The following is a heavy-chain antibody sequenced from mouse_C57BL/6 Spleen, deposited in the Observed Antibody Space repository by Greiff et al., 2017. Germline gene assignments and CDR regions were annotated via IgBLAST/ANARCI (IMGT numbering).Heavy chain of an antibody. Sequence: VQLQQSGPELVKPGASVKISCKASGYAFSSSWMNWVKQRPGKGLEWIGRLYPGDGDTNYNGKFKGKATLTADKSSSTAYMQLSSLTSEDSAVYFCAILYGSSYDWYFDVWGTGTTVTVSS. V-gene: IGHV1-82*01. CDR2: LYPGDGDT. CDR1: GYAFSSSW. CDR3: AILYGSSYDWYFDV. D-gene: IGHD1-1*01. J-gene: IGHJ1*03.